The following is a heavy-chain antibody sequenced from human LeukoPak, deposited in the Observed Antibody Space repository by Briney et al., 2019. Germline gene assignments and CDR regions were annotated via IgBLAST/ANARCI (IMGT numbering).Heavy chain of an antibody. J-gene: IGHJ4*02. CDR1: GFTFSSYW. D-gene: IGHD6-19*01. CDR3: AKVTYSSGRLLGSFDY. CDR2: ISGSGGST. V-gene: IGHV3-23*01. Sequence: TGGSLRLSCAASGFTFSSYWMSWVRQAPGKGLEWVSAISGSGGSTYYADSVKGRFTISRDNSKNTLYLQMNSLRAEDTAVYYCAKVTYSSGRLLGSFDYWGRGTLVTVSS.